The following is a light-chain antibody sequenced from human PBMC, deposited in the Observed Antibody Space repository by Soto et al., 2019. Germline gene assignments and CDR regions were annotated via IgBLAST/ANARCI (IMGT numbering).Light chain of an antibody. CDR1: SSDVGGYNY. J-gene: IGLJ2*01. CDR3: NSYTSSSTL. Sequence: QSALTQPASVSGSPGQSITISCTGTSSDVGGYNYVSWYQQHPGKAPKLMIYDVSNRPSGVSNRFSGSKSGNTASLTISGLQAEDEADYYCNSYTSSSTLFGGGTELTV. V-gene: IGLV2-14*01. CDR2: DVS.